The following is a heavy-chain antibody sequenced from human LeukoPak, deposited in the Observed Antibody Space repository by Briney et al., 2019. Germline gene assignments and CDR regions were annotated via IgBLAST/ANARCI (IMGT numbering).Heavy chain of an antibody. Sequence: ASVKVSCKASGYTFTSYDISWVRQAPGQGLEWMGWISAYNGNTNYAQKLQGRVTMTTDTSTSTVYMELRSLRSDDTAVYYCARGSVLWWELPNFDYWGQGTLVTVSS. J-gene: IGHJ4*02. CDR1: GYTFTSYD. D-gene: IGHD1-26*01. CDR3: ARGSVLWWELPNFDY. V-gene: IGHV1-18*01. CDR2: ISAYNGNT.